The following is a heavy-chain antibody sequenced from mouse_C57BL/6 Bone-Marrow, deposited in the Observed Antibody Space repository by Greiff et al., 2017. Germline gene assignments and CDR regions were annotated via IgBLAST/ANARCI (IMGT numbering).Heavy chain of an antibody. CDR2: IYPRSGNT. V-gene: IGHV1-81*01. CDR3: ATAWFAY. J-gene: IGHJ3*01. Sequence: VQLQQSGAELARPGASVKLSCKASGYTFTSYGISWVKQRTGQGLEWIGEIYPRSGNTYYNEKFQGKATLTADKSSSTAYMELRSLTSEDSAVYFCATAWFAYWGQGTLVTVSA. CDR1: GYTFTSYG.